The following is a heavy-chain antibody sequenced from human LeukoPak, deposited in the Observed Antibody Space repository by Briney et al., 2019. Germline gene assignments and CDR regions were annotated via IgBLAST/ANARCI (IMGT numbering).Heavy chain of an antibody. V-gene: IGHV3-33*01. J-gene: IGHJ6*02. D-gene: IGHD2-15*01. CDR2: IWYDGSNK. CDR1: GFTFSSYG. CDR3: ARDPLGYCSGGSCYSYYYYGMDV. Sequence: GRSLRLSCAASGFTFSSYGTHWVRQAPGKGLEWVAVIWYDGSNKYYADSVKGRFTISRDNSKNTLYLQMNSLRAEDTAVYYCARDPLGYCSGGSCYSYYYYGMDVWGQGTTVTVSS.